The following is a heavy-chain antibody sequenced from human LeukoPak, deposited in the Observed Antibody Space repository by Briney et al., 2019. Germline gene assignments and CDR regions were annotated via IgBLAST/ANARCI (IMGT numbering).Heavy chain of an antibody. V-gene: IGHV1-8*03. CDR1: GYTSTSYD. D-gene: IGHD6-13*01. CDR2: MNPNSGNT. Sequence: ASVKVSCKASGYTSTSYDINWVRQATGQGLEWMGWMNPNSGNTGYAQKFQGRVTITRNTSISTAYMELSSLRSEDTAVYYCASGYSSSWYDTTDDYWGQGTLVTVSS. J-gene: IGHJ4*02. CDR3: ASGYSSSWYDTTDDY.